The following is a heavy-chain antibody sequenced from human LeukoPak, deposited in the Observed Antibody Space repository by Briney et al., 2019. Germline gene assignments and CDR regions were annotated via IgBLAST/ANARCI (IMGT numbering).Heavy chain of an antibody. CDR3: AREPRRWSGYFDY. D-gene: IGHD3-3*01. CDR1: GFTFSSYE. CDR2: ISSSGSTI. J-gene: IGHJ4*02. V-gene: IGHV3-48*03. Sequence: GSLRLSCAASGFTFSSYEMNWVRQAPGKGLEWVSYISSSGSTIYYADSVKGRFTISRDNAKNSLCLQMNSLRAEDTAVYYCAREPRRWSGYFDYWGQGTLVTVSS.